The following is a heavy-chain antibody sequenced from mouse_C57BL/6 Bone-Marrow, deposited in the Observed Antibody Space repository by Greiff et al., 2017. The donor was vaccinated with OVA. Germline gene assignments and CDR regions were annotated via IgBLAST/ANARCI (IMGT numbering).Heavy chain of an antibody. CDR1: GFSLTSYG. CDR3: AKHYGSSYGWYFDV. V-gene: IGHV2-5*01. Sequence: QVQLQQSGPGLVQPSQSLSITCTVSGFSLTSYGVHWVRQSPGKGLEWLGVIWRGGSTDYNAAFMSRLSITKDNSKSQVFFKMNSLQADDTAIYYCAKHYGSSYGWYFDVWGTGTTVTVSS. J-gene: IGHJ1*03. CDR2: IWRGGST. D-gene: IGHD1-1*01.